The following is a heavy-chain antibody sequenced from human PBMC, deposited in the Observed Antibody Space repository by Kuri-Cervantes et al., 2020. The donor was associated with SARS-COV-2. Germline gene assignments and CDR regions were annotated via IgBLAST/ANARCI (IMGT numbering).Heavy chain of an antibody. D-gene: IGHD4-11*01. Sequence: GESLKISCTASGFIFSDYYMTWTRQAPGKGLEWVSNIGPSGTTKYYADSVKGRFTISRDNAKNSLYLQMSSLRAEDTAVYYCAKDLHSNYYYYYMDVWGKGTTVTVSS. CDR2: IGPSGTTK. J-gene: IGHJ6*03. CDR3: AKDLHSNYYYYYMDV. V-gene: IGHV3-11*01. CDR1: GFIFSDYY.